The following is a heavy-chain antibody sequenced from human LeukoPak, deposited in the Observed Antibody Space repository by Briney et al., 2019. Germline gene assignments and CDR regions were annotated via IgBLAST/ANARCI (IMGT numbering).Heavy chain of an antibody. Sequence: ASVKVSCKASGYTFTSYAMNWVRQAPGQGLEWMGWINTNTGNPTYAQGFTGRFVFSLDTSVSTAYLQISSLKAEDTAVYYCARDDTKLPLDAFDIWGQGTMVTVSS. D-gene: IGHD1-26*01. CDR2: INTNTGNP. CDR1: GYTFTSYA. CDR3: ARDDTKLPLDAFDI. J-gene: IGHJ3*02. V-gene: IGHV7-4-1*02.